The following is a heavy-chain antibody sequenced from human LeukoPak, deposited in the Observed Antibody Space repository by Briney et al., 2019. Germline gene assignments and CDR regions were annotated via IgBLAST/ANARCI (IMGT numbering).Heavy chain of an antibody. CDR2: IIHSGYT. V-gene: IGHV4-34*12. D-gene: IGHD4-17*01. Sequence: KSSETLSLTCAVSGVSFNDYYWSWVRQTPGKGLEWIGEIIHSGYTNDSPSLKSRVTLSIDTSRKQFSLNLRSVTVADSGIYYCTRMTTGHDYWGQGTLVTVSS. CDR1: GVSFNDYY. J-gene: IGHJ4*02. CDR3: TRMTTGHDY.